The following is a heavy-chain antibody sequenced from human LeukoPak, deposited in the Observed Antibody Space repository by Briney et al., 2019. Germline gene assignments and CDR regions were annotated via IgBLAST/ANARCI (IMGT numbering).Heavy chain of an antibody. CDR1: GGSISSSSYY. CDR3: ARAHYPYDSSGYYSQLPLDY. D-gene: IGHD3-22*01. Sequence: SETLSLTCTVSGGSISSSSYYWGWIRQPPGKGLEWIGSIYYSGSTYYNPSLKSRVTISVDTSKNQFSLKLSSVTAADTAVYYCARAHYPYDSSGYYSQLPLDYWGQGTLVTVSS. V-gene: IGHV4-39*01. J-gene: IGHJ4*02. CDR2: IYYSGST.